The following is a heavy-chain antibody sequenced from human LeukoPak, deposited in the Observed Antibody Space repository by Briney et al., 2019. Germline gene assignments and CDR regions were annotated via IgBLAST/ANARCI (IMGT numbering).Heavy chain of an antibody. Sequence: ASEKVSCKASGGTFSSYAISWVRQAPGQGLEWMGGIIPIFGTANYAQKFQGRVTITADKSTSTAYMELSSLRSEDTAVYYCARVGATQNFDYWGQGTLVTVSS. D-gene: IGHD1-26*01. J-gene: IGHJ4*02. CDR2: IIPIFGTA. V-gene: IGHV1-69*06. CDR3: ARVGATQNFDY. CDR1: GGTFSSYA.